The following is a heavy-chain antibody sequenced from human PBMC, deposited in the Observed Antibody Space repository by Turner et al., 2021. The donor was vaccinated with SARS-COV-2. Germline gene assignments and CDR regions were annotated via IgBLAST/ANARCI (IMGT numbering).Heavy chain of an antibody. J-gene: IGHJ4*02. Sequence: QVQLQQWGAGLLKPSETLSLSCGVYGESLSAYYWTWIRQPPRKGLEWIGEIQHKGSTNYNPALKSRGTMSGDKSKNQFSLKLTSVTAADTGVYYCARGRGGFYDNSGYYYVYWGQGTLVTVSS. CDR2: IQHKGST. CDR1: GESLSAYY. V-gene: IGHV4-34*01. CDR3: ARGRGGFYDNSGYYYVY. D-gene: IGHD3-22*01.